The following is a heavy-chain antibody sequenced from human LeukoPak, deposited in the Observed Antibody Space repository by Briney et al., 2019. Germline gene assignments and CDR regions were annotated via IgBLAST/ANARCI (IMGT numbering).Heavy chain of an antibody. D-gene: IGHD3-3*01. J-gene: IGHJ4*02. Sequence: SETLSLTCTVSGGSISSYYWSWIRQPPGKGLEWIGYIYYSGSTNYNPSLKSRVTISVDTSKNQFSLKLSSVTAADTAVYYCARSIGVVTNFDYLGQGTLVTVSS. CDR3: ARSIGVVTNFDY. CDR1: GGSISSYY. CDR2: IYYSGST. V-gene: IGHV4-59*01.